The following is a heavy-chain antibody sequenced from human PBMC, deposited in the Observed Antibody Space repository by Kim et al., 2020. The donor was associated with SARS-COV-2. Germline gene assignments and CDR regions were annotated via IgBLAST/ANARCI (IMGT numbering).Heavy chain of an antibody. Sequence: YNPSLKSRVTISVDTSKDQCSLKLSSVTAADTAVYYCARGPRWLQSAFDIWGQGTMVTVSS. CDR3: ARGPRWLQSAFDI. J-gene: IGHJ3*02. D-gene: IGHD5-12*01. V-gene: IGHV4-34*01.